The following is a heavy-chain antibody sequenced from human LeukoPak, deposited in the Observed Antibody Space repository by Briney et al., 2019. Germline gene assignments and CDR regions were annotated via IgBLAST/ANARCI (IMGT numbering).Heavy chain of an antibody. V-gene: IGHV1-2*02. CDR2: INPNSGGT. J-gene: IGHJ5*02. CDR3: AREPANLAAAGTSWFDP. CDR1: GYTFTSYG. Sequence: ASVKVSCKASGYTFTSYGISWVRQAPGQGLEWMGWINPNSGGTNYAQKFQGRVTMTRDTSISTAYMELSRLRSDDTAVYYCAREPANLAAAGTSWFDPRGQGTLVTVSS. D-gene: IGHD6-13*01.